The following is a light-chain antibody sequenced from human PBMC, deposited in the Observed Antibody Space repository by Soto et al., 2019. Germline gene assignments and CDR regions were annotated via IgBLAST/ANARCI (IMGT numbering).Light chain of an antibody. V-gene: IGKV1-27*01. CDR3: QNYKSAPNT. Sequence: DLQMTQSPSSLSASVRDRVTITCRASQDINNYLAWYQQKPGKVPKLLIYAASTLQPGVQSRFSARVSGTVFTFPIYSLQPEDVVTYYCQNYKSAPNTFGRGTRLEIK. J-gene: IGKJ2*01. CDR2: AAS. CDR1: QDINNY.